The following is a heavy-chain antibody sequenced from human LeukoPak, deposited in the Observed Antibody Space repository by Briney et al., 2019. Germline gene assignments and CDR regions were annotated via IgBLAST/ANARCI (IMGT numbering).Heavy chain of an antibody. CDR1: GGSINNDF. J-gene: IGHJ4*02. CDR3: ARVYQLKKLRFRGHHDY. D-gene: IGHD3-10*01. CDR2: IYSGGTT. Sequence: PSETLSLTCTVSGGSINNDFWTWIRQPAGKGLEWIGRIYSGGTTNYNPSLKSRVSMSVDTSKNQFSLKLSSVAAADTAVYYCARVYQLKKLRFRGHHDYWGQGTLVTVSS. V-gene: IGHV4-4*07.